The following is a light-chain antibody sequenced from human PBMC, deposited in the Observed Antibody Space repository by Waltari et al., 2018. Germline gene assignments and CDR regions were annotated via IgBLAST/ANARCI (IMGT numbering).Light chain of an antibody. V-gene: IGKV3-11*01. CDR2: DAS. J-gene: IGKJ1*01. CDR3: QQRSNRPT. Sequence: EIVLTQSPATLSLSPGERATLSYRASQSVSSFLAWYQQKPGQAPRLLIYDASNRATGIPARFSGSGSGTDFTLTISSLEPEDFAVYYCQQRSNRPTFGQGTKVEIK. CDR1: QSVSSF.